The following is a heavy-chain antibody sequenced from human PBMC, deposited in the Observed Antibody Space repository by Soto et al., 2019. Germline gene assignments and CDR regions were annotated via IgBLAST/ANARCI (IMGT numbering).Heavy chain of an antibody. J-gene: IGHJ3*01. V-gene: IGHV3-23*01. D-gene: IGHD2-2*01. Sequence: GGSLRLSCAASGFTFSAYAMSWVRQPPGKGLEWVSGMTGSGGTTYYTDSVKGRFTISRDNSKNMLYLQMNSLRAEDTAIYYCAKFQGRGYCSSTSCADAFDVWGLGTMVTVSS. CDR3: AKFQGRGYCSSTSCADAFDV. CDR1: GFTFSAYA. CDR2: MTGSGGTT.